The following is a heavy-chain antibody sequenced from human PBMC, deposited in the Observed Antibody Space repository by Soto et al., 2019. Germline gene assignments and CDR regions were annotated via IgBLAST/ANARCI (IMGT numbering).Heavy chain of an antibody. CDR3: ARGGAMIVVVPSDY. D-gene: IGHD3-22*01. CDR1: GYTFTGYY. J-gene: IGHJ4*02. CDR2: INPNSGGT. V-gene: IGHV1-2*02. Sequence: VKVSCKASGYTFTGYYMHWVRQAPGQGLEWMGWINPNSGGTNYAQKFQGRVTMTRDTSISTAYMELSRLRSDDTAVYYCARGGAMIVVVPSDYWGQGTLVTVSS.